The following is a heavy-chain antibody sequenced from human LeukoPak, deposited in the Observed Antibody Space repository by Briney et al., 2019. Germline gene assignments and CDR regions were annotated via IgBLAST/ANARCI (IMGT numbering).Heavy chain of an antibody. J-gene: IGHJ4*02. V-gene: IGHV3-30*03. Sequence: GGSLRLPCAASGFTFSSYGMHWVRQAPGKGLEWVAVISYDGSNKYYADSVKGRFTISRDNSKNTLYLQMNSLRAEDTAVYYCARMTTVTDLYYFDYWGQGTLVTVSS. CDR2: ISYDGSNK. CDR3: ARMTTVTDLYYFDY. D-gene: IGHD4-11*01. CDR1: GFTFSSYG.